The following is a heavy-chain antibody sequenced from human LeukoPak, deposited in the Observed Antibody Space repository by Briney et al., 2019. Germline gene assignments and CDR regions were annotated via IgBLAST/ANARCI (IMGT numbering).Heavy chain of an antibody. D-gene: IGHD3-22*01. CDR2: ISKRSTYI. Sequence: GGSLRLSCAASRFTFRDYTMHWVRQAPGKGLDWVSSISKRSTYIYYADSVKGRFTISRDNAKNSLYLQMNSLRAEDTAVYYCARRGFYDTSGYLFDYWGQGTLVTVSS. CDR1: RFTFRDYT. V-gene: IGHV3-21*01. J-gene: IGHJ4*02. CDR3: ARRGFYDTSGYLFDY.